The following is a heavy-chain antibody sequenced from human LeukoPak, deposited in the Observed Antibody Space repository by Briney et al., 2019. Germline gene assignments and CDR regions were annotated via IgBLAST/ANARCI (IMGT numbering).Heavy chain of an antibody. D-gene: IGHD3-22*01. Sequence: ASVKVSCKASGGTFSTYVISWVRQAPGQGLEWMGWISAYNGNTNYAQKLQGRVTMTTDTSTSTAYMELRSLRSDDTAVYYCARNHMIVVGYYYMDVWGKGTTVTVSS. V-gene: IGHV1-18*01. J-gene: IGHJ6*03. CDR1: GGTFSTYV. CDR3: ARNHMIVVGYYYMDV. CDR2: ISAYNGNT.